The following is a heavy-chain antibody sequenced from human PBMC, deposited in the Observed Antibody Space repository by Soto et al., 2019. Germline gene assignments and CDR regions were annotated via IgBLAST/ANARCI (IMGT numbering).Heavy chain of an antibody. CDR1: GGTFSSYT. J-gene: IGHJ4*02. D-gene: IGHD3-10*01. V-gene: IGHV1-69*02. Sequence: QVQLVQSGAEVKKPGSSVKVSCKASGGTFSSYTISWVRQAPGPGLEWMGRIIPILGIANYAQKFQGRVTITAYKSTSTAYMELSSLRSEDTAVYYCASIYGSGSYRDYWGQGTLVTVSS. CDR2: IIPILGIA. CDR3: ASIYGSGSYRDY.